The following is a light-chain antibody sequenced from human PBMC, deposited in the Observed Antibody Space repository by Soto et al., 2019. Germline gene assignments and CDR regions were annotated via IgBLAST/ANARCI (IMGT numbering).Light chain of an antibody. CDR1: SSDVGGYNY. V-gene: IGLV2-14*01. CDR3: SSYTTSSPYV. J-gene: IGLJ1*01. Sequence: QSVLTHPASVSGSPGQSITISCTGTSSDVGGYNYVSWYQQHPGKAPKLLIYEVGHRPSGVSNRFSGSKSGNTASLTISGLQAEDEADYYCSSYTTSSPYVFGTGTKVTVL. CDR2: EVG.